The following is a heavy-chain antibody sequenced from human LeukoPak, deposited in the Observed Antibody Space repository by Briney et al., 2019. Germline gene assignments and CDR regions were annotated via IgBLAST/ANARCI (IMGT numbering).Heavy chain of an antibody. J-gene: IGHJ1*01. CDR1: GGTFSSYA. CDR3: ASPSAEYFQH. V-gene: IGHV1-69*05. Sequence: GASVKVSCKASGGTFSSYAISWVRQAPGQGLEWMGGIIPIFGTANYAQKFQGRVTITTDESTSTAYMELSSLRSEDTAVYYCASPSAEYFQHWGQGTLVTVSS. CDR2: IIPIFGTA.